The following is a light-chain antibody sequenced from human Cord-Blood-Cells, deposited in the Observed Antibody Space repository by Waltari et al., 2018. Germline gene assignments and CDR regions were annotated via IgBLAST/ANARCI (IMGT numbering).Light chain of an antibody. Sequence: DIVMTQSPLSLPVTPGDPASISCRSSQGLLHSNGYNYLDWYLQKPGQSPQLLIYLGSNRASGVPDRFSGSGSGTDFTLKISRVEAEDVGVYYCMQALQTPLTFGGGTKVEIK. CDR1: QGLLHSNGYNY. J-gene: IGKJ4*01. CDR3: MQALQTPLT. V-gene: IGKV2-28*01. CDR2: LGS.